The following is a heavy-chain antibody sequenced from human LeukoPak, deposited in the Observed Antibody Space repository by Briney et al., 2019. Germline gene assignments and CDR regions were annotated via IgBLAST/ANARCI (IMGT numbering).Heavy chain of an antibody. CDR3: AKAASSSWSHFDY. Sequence: GGSLRLSCAASGFTFSSCGMHWVRQAPGKGLEWVAFIRYDGSNKYYADSVKGRFTISRDNSKNTLYLQMNSLRAEDTAVYYCAKAASSSWSHFDYWGQGTLVTVSS. V-gene: IGHV3-30*02. CDR1: GFTFSSCG. J-gene: IGHJ4*02. D-gene: IGHD6-13*01. CDR2: IRYDGSNK.